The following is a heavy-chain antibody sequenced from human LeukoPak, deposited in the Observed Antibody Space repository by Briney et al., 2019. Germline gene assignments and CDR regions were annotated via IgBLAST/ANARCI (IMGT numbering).Heavy chain of an antibody. CDR2: IKPGNGVT. CDR1: GYIFSDYD. V-gene: IGHV1-2*02. CDR3: AKDNFPYGSFDF. D-gene: IGHD1-20*01. Sequence: ASVKVSCKTSGYIFSDYDLHWVRQAPGQGPEWLGWIKPGNGVTKYAQKFQGRVTITSDTSTTTAYMELSSLKSDDTGVYFCAKDNFPYGSFDFWGQGALITVSS. J-gene: IGHJ4*02.